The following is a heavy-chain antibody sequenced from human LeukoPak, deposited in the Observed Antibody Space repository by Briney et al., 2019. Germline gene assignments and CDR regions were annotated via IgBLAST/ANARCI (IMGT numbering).Heavy chain of an antibody. D-gene: IGHD6-19*01. Sequence: GASVKVSCKPSGYTFTGYYLHWVRQAPGQGLEWMGWINPNTGATIYAEKFQGRVTMTRDTSIDTAYMEMRSLRSDDTAVYYCARDRVGSGWPRPWYFDLWGQGTLITVSS. CDR3: ARDRVGSGWPRPWYFDL. J-gene: IGHJ4*02. CDR2: INPNTGAT. V-gene: IGHV1-2*02. CDR1: GYTFTGYY.